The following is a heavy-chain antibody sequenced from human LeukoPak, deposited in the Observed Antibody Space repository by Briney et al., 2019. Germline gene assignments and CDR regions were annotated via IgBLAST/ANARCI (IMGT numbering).Heavy chain of an antibody. J-gene: IGHJ4*02. CDR3: ARANQVRGVIISLHFDY. D-gene: IGHD3-10*01. CDR2: ISSSTSYI. CDR1: GFTFSTYN. Sequence: PGGSLRLSCAASGFTFSTYNMNWVRQAPGKGLEWVSSISSSTSYIYYADSVKGRFTISRDNAKNSLYLQMNCLRAEDTAVYYCARANQVRGVIISLHFDYWGQGTLVTVSS. V-gene: IGHV3-21*01.